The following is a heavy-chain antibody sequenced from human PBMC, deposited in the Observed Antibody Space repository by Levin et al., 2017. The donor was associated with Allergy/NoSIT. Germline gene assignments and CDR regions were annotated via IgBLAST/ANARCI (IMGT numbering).Heavy chain of an antibody. V-gene: IGHV3-30-3*01. CDR3: ARDGELAATTPYYFDF. D-gene: IGHD6-13*01. Sequence: GGSLRLSCAASGFTFSSYAMHWVRQAPGKGLEWVAVISYEGSNKYYADSVKGRFTISRDNSKNTLYLQINSLRAEDTAVYYCARDGELAATTPYYFDFWGQGTLVTVSS. J-gene: IGHJ4*02. CDR1: GFTFSSYA. CDR2: ISYEGSNK.